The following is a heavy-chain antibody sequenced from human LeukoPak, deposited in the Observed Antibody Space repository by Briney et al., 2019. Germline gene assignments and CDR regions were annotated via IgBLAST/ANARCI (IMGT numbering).Heavy chain of an antibody. CDR2: ISSSGSII. Sequence: PGGSLRLSCAASGFTFSDYGMSWIRQAPGKGLEWVSYISSSGSIIYYADSVKGRFTISRDNAENSLFLQMNGLRAEDTAVYYCARGSGTNYYYYYGMDVWGQGTTVTVSS. J-gene: IGHJ6*02. CDR3: ARGSGTNYYYYYGMDV. D-gene: IGHD3-10*01. V-gene: IGHV3-11*01. CDR1: GFTFSDYG.